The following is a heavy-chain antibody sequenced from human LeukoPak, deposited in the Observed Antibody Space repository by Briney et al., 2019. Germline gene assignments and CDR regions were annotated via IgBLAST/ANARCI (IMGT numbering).Heavy chain of an antibody. CDR2: ISAYNGNT. D-gene: IGHD1-26*01. V-gene: IGHV1-18*01. J-gene: IGHJ4*02. CDR3: ARDWELLLDY. CDR1: GGTFSSYA. Sequence: ASVKVSCKASGGTFSSYAISWVRQAPGQGLEWMGWISAYNGNTNYAQKLQGRVTMTTDTSTSTAYMELRSLRSDDTAVYYCARDWELLLDYWGQGTLVTVSS.